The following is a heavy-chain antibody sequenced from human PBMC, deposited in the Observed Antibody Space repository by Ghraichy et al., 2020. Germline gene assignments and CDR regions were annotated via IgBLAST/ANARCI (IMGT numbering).Heavy chain of an antibody. J-gene: IGHJ4*02. CDR3: VWHDSSSYAVSHY. CDR2: IYYRGST. CDR1: GGALSSSSYY. D-gene: IGHD6-6*01. Sequence: SETLSLTCTVSGGALSSSSYYWGWIRQPPGKGLEWIGTIYYRGSTYYNPSLKSRVTISLDTSKNQFSLKLSSVTTADTAVYYCVWHDSSSYAVSHYWGQGTLVTVSS. V-gene: IGHV4-39*07.